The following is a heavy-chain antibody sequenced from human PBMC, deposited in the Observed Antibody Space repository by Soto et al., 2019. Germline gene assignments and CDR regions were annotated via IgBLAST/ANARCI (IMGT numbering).Heavy chain of an antibody. Sequence: QVQLVESRGGLVQPGRSLRLSCAASGFTFSSYGMHWVRQAPGKGLEWVALVRYDGGNKYYADSVKGRFTISRDNSKNTLYLQMNSPRDEDTAVYYCVRAAGYSGNDYVYYYGMDVWGQGTTVTVSS. CDR1: GFTFSSYG. V-gene: IGHV3-33*01. D-gene: IGHD5-12*01. CDR3: VRAAGYSGNDYVYYYGMDV. J-gene: IGHJ6*02. CDR2: VRYDGGNK.